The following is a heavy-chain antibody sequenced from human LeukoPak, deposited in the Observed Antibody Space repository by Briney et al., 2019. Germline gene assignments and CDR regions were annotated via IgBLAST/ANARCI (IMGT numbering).Heavy chain of an antibody. CDR1: GVSFSGYY. J-gene: IGHJ4*02. CDR3: AAGSGWSDY. D-gene: IGHD6-19*01. V-gene: IGHV4-34*01. Sequence: SETLSLTCAVYGVSFSGYYWSWIRQPPGKGLEWIGEINHSGSTNYNPSLKSRVTISVDTSKNQFSLKLSPVTAADTAVYYCAAGSGWSDYWGQGTLVTVSS. CDR2: INHSGST.